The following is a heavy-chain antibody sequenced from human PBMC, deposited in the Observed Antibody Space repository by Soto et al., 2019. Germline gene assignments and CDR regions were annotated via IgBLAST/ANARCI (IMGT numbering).Heavy chain of an antibody. CDR2: ISSSSSYI. D-gene: IGHD1-1*01. Sequence: GGSLRLSXAASGFTFSSYSMNWVRQAPGKGLEWVSSISSSSSYIYYADSVKGRFTISRDNAKNSLYLQMNSLRAEDTAVYYCARDEDWNYYYGMDVWGQGTTVTVSS. CDR1: GFTFSSYS. J-gene: IGHJ6*02. V-gene: IGHV3-21*01. CDR3: ARDEDWNYYYGMDV.